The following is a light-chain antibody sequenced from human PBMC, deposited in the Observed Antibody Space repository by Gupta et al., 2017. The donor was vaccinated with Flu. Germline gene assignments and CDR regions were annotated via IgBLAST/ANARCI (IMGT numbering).Light chain of an antibody. Sequence: DIQMTQSPASLSVSVGDRVSITCRASQDVGRDLTWYQQKPGEAPKRLIFSASSLQTGVPSRFSGSGCGKELALTISSRQPEDFATYYCRQHSSHPRYSFGQGTKVEIK. CDR1: QDVGRD. J-gene: IGKJ2*03. CDR3: RQHSSHPRYS. CDR2: SAS. V-gene: IGKV1-17*01.